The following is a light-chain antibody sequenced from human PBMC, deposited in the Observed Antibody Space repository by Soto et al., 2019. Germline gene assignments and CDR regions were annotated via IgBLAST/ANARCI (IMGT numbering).Light chain of an antibody. CDR2: KAT. CDR3: QKYSSYPRT. Sequence: DIQMTQSPSALSASVGDRVTITCRASQSIVSWLAWYQQQPGKDPKLLIYKATTLETGVPSRLSGSGSGTEFTLTISSLQPDDFATYYCQKYSSYPRTFGGGTKVEIQ. J-gene: IGKJ4*01. V-gene: IGKV1-5*03. CDR1: QSIVSW.